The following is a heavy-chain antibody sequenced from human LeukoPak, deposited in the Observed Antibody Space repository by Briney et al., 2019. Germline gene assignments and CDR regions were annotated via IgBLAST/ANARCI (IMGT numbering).Heavy chain of an antibody. CDR2: INHSGST. CDR1: GGSFSGYY. J-gene: IGHJ4*02. D-gene: IGHD3-3*01. CDR3: ASLGGASRGC. Sequence: SETLSLTCAVYGGSFSGYYWSWIRQPPGKGLEWIGEINHSGSTNYNPSLKRRVTISVDTSKNQFSLKLSSVTAADTAVYYCASLGGASRGCWGQGTLVTVSS. V-gene: IGHV4-34*01.